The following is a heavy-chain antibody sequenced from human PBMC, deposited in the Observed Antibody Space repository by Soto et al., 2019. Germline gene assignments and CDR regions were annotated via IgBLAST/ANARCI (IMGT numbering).Heavy chain of an antibody. CDR1: EVTFSNAW. D-gene: IGHD2-2*01. CDR2: IKRKVDGGTA. J-gene: IGHJ6*02. CDR3: TTFSYLYYDGPDV. V-gene: IGHV3-15*01. Sequence: PGGSLRLSCAASEVTFSNAWMKLVRQGRGKGLERVGRIKRKVDGGTADCGAATKSRFNISRDDLKNILYLQMTSPKPDDTAVYYCTTFSYLYYDGPDVWGQGTTVTVSS.